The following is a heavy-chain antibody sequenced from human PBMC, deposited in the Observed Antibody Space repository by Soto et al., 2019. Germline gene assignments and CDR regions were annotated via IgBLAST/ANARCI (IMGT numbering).Heavy chain of an antibody. Sequence: GGSLRLSCAASGFTFGNYAMTWVRQAPGKGLECVSRISGSGGGTYYADSVKGRFTISRDNSENTLYLHLNSLRVEDTAIYYCAKVGPSYYYGMDVWGQGTTVTVSS. D-gene: IGHD1-26*01. V-gene: IGHV3-23*01. CDR1: GFTFGNYA. CDR2: ISGSGGGT. J-gene: IGHJ6*02. CDR3: AKVGPSYYYGMDV.